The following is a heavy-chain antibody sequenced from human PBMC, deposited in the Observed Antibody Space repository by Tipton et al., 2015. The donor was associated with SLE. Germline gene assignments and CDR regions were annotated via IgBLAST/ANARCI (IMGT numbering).Heavy chain of an antibody. V-gene: IGHV3-23*01. CDR2: ISGSGGST. D-gene: IGHD4/OR15-4a*01. CDR3: AKEAKAYYGLTTEGIFDY. CDR1: GFTFSSYA. Sequence: SLRLSCAASGFTFSSYAMSWVRQAPGKGLEWVSAISGSGGSTYYADSVKGRFTISRDNSKNTLYLQMNSLRAEDTAVYYCAKEAKAYYGLTTEGIFDYWGQGTLVTVSS. J-gene: IGHJ4*02.